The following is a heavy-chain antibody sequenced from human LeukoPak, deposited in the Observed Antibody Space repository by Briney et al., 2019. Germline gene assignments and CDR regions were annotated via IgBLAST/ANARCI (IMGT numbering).Heavy chain of an antibody. Sequence: GGSLRLSCAASGFTVSRNYMSWVRQAPGKGLEWVSVIYSGGGTYYADSVKGRFTISRDNSKNTLYLQMNSLRAEDTAVYYCARESKWFGELCAFDIWGQGTMVTVSS. CDR3: ARESKWFGELCAFDI. J-gene: IGHJ3*02. V-gene: IGHV3-53*01. CDR1: GFTVSRNY. D-gene: IGHD3-10*01. CDR2: IYSGGGT.